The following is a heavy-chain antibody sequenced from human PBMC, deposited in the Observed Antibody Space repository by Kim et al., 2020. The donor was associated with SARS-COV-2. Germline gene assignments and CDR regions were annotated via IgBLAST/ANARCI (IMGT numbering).Heavy chain of an antibody. J-gene: IGHJ4*02. CDR2: IYPGDSDT. V-gene: IGHV5-51*01. CDR3: ARAPSSGSYYNYFLRVPYYFDY. CDR1: GYSFTSYW. Sequence: GESLKISCKGSGYSFTSYWIGWVRQMPGKGLEWMGLIYPGDSDTRYSPSFQGQGTISADKSISTAYLQWSSLKASDTAMYYCARAPSSGSYYNYFLRVPYYFDYWGQGTLVTVSS. D-gene: IGHD3-10*01.